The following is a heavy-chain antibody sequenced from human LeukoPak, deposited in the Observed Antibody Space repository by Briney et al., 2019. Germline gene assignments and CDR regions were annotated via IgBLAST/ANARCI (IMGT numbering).Heavy chain of an antibody. J-gene: IGHJ3*02. CDR1: GGSFSGYY. CDR2: INHSGST. CDR3: ARVGTLNDAFDI. D-gene: IGHD1-14*01. Sequence: PSETLSLTCAVYGGSFSGYYWSWIRQPPGKGLEWIGEINHSGSTNYNPSLKSRVTISVDKSKNQFSLKLSSVTAADTAVYYCARVGTLNDAFDIWGQGTMVTVSS. V-gene: IGHV4-34*01.